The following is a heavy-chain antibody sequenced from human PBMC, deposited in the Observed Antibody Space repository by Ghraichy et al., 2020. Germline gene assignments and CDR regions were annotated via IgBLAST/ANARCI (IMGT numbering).Heavy chain of an antibody. Sequence: ETLSLTCTVSGGSIGSHYWSWVRQPPGKRLEWIASHGGTTNYNPSLRIRATISVDASARQFSLTLTSVTAADTAIYFCAACTDSSCDPYHFYLYAWGRGTTVTVSS. CDR1: GGSIGSHY. V-gene: IGHV4-59*11. J-gene: IGHJ6*03. CDR2: HGGTT. D-gene: IGHD2-2*01. CDR3: AACTDSSCDPYHFYLYA.